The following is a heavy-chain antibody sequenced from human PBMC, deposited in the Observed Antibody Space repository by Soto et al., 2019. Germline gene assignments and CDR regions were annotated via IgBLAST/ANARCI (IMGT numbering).Heavy chain of an antibody. CDR2: INAGNGNT. V-gene: IGHV1-3*01. D-gene: IGHD3-22*01. J-gene: IGHJ2*01. CDR3: ARAPYYYDSSGYYPNWYFDL. CDR1: GYTFPSYA. Sequence: GASVQVSCKASGYTFPSYAMHWVRQAPGQRLEWMGWINAGNGNTKYSQKFQGRVTITRDTSASTAYMELSSLRSEDTAVYYCARAPYYYDSSGYYPNWYFDLWGRGTLVTVSS.